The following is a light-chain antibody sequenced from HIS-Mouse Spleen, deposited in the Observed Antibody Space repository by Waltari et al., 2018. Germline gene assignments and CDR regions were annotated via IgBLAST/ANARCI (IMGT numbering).Light chain of an antibody. Sequence: EIVMTQSPATLSVSPGERATLSCRASQSVSSNLAWYQQKPGQAPRLLIQCASTRATGIPARFSGSGSGTEFTLTISSLQSEDFAVYYCQQYNNWPLTFGGGTKVEIK. CDR3: QQYNNWPLT. J-gene: IGKJ4*01. CDR1: QSVSSN. CDR2: CAS. V-gene: IGKV3-15*01.